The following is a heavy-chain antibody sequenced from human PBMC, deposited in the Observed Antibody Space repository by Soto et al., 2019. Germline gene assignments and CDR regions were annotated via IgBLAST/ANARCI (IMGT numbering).Heavy chain of an antibody. J-gene: IGHJ5*02. CDR3: SRIQSAVTTCFDP. V-gene: IGHV1-69*02. CDR2: IIPILGIA. D-gene: IGHD4-17*01. Sequence: QVQLVQSGAEVKKPGSSVKVSCKASGGTFSSYTISWVRQAPGQGLEWMGRIIPILGIANYAQKFQGRVTSTADKSTSTAYMDLGRLRSEDTALYYCSRIQSAVTTCFDPWGQGTLFTVSS. CDR1: GGTFSSYT.